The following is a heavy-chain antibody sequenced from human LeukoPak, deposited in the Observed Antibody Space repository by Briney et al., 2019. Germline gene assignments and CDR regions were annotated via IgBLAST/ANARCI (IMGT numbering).Heavy chain of an antibody. J-gene: IGHJ6*02. Sequence: GASVKVSCKASGGTFSSYAISWVRQAPGQGLEWMGGIIPIFGTANYAQKFQGRVTITADESTSTAYMELSSQRSEDTAVYYCARVEGVPAAIEDYYYYGMDVWGQGTTVTVSS. CDR2: IIPIFGTA. D-gene: IGHD2-2*02. CDR3: ARVEGVPAAIEDYYYYGMDV. CDR1: GGTFSSYA. V-gene: IGHV1-69*13.